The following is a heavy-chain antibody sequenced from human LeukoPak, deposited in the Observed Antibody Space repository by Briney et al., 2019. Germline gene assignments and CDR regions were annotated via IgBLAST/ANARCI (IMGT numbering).Heavy chain of an antibody. CDR1: GYTFTGYY. V-gene: IGHV1-46*01. D-gene: IGHD3-10*01. Sequence: ASVKVSCKASGYTFTGYYMHWVRQAPGQGFEWMGIINPSGGSTSYAQKFQGRVTMTRNTSISTAYMELSSLRSEDTAVYYCARVSYSSGFGELSHPNWFDPWGQGTLVTVSS. J-gene: IGHJ5*02. CDR3: ARVSYSSGFGELSHPNWFDP. CDR2: INPSGGST.